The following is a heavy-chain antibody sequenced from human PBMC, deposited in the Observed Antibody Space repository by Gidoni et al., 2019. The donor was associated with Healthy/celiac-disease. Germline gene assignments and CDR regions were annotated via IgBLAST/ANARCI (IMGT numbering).Heavy chain of an antibody. CDR3: ARYSSSWRYYYYYYMDV. J-gene: IGHJ6*03. V-gene: IGHV3-21*01. CDR1: GFTFSSYS. CDR2: ISSSSSYI. D-gene: IGHD6-13*01. Sequence: EVQLVESGGGLVKPGGSLILSCAASGFTFSSYSMNWVRQAPGKGLEWVSSISSSSSYIYYADSVKGRFTISRDNAKNSLYLQMNSLRAEDTAVYYCARYSSSWRYYYYYYMDVWGKGTTVTVSS.